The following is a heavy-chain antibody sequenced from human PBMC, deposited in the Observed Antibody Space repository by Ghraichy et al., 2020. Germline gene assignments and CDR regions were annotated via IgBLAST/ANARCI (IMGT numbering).Heavy chain of an antibody. CDR1: GFTFSKYW. Sequence: GESLNISCEGSGFTFSKYWLSLVRPAPGKGLEWVANIKHDGSEEYYVGSVKGRFTISRDNAKSSVYLQMNSLRGEDAGVYYCATLTPSYGDFESIYYYYDMDVWGQGATVAVSS. V-gene: IGHV3-7*01. CDR3: ATLTPSYGDFESIYYYYDMDV. D-gene: IGHD4-17*01. J-gene: IGHJ6*02. CDR2: IKHDGSEE.